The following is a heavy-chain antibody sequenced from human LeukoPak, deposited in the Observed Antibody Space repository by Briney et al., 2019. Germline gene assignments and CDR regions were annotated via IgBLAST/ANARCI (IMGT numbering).Heavy chain of an antibody. CDR3: ASGLWFGESVGY. V-gene: IGHV3-21*01. Sequence: GGSLRLPCAASGFTFSSYSMSGVRQAPGEGLEWVSSICSSSSYIYYADSVKGRFTISRDTAKNSLYLQMNSLRAEDTAVYYCASGLWFGESVGYWGQGTLVTVSS. CDR1: GFTFSSYS. CDR2: ICSSSSYI. D-gene: IGHD3-10*01. J-gene: IGHJ4*02.